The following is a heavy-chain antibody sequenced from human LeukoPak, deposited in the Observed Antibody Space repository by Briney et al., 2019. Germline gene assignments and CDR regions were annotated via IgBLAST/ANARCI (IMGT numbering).Heavy chain of an antibody. CDR1: GGSISSYY. J-gene: IGHJ4*02. D-gene: IGHD3-22*01. V-gene: IGHV4-59*01. Sequence: SETLSLTCTVSGGSISSYYWSWIRQPPGKGLEWIGYIYYSGSTNYNPSLKSRITISVDTSKNQFSLKLSSVTAADTAVYYCATYSSGYYYVAYWGQGTLVTVSS. CDR2: IYYSGST. CDR3: ATYSSGYYYVAY.